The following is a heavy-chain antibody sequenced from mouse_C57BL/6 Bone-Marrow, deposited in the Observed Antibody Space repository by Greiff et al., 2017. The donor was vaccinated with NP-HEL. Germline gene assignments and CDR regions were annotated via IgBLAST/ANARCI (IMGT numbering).Heavy chain of an antibody. D-gene: IGHD1-1*01. Sequence: ESGPGLVKPSQSLSLTCSVTGYSITSGYYWNWIRQFPGNKLEWMGYISYAGSNNYNPSLKNRISITRDTSKNQFFLKLNSVTTEDTATYYCAREGTYGSDYWGQGTTLTVSS. CDR2: ISYAGSN. J-gene: IGHJ2*01. CDR1: GYSITSGYY. V-gene: IGHV3-6*01. CDR3: AREGTYGSDY.